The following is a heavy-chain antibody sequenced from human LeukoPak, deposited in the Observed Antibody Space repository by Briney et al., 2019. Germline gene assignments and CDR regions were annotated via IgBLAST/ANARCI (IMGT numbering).Heavy chain of an antibody. CDR3: ARTAYSDEGMDV. V-gene: IGHV3-23*01. J-gene: IGHJ6*03. CDR2: ISGSGGST. Sequence: GGSLRLSCAASGFTFSSYAMSWVRQAPGKGLEWVSAISGSGGSTYYADSVKGRFTISRDNSKNTLYLQMNSLRAEETAVYFCARTAYSDEGMDVWGKGTTVTVSS. CDR1: GFTFSSYA. D-gene: IGHD2-15*01.